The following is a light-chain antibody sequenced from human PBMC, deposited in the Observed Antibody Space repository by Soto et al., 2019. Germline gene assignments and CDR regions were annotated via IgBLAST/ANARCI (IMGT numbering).Light chain of an antibody. CDR1: NIGSKN. CDR2: DDS. V-gene: IGLV3-21*02. Sequence: SYGLTEPPSVSVAPGRTAGISCGGNNIGSKNVQWYQQKPGQAPVLVVYDDSDRPSGIPERFSGSNSVNTATLTISRVEAGDEADYYCQVWDSSGDHPSWVFGTGTKVTVL. CDR3: QVWDSSGDHPSWV. J-gene: IGLJ1*01.